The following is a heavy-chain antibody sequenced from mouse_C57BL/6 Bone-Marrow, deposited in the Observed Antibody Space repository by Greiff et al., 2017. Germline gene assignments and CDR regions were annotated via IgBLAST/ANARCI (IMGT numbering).Heavy chain of an antibody. CDR3: ARSAYHSNQGAMDY. Sequence: QVQLQQSGAELVRPGTSVKVSCKASGYAFTNYLIEWVKQRPGQGLEWIGVINPGSGGTNYNEKFKGKATLTADKSSSTAYMQLSSLTSEDSAVYFCARSAYHSNQGAMDYWGQGTSVTVSS. V-gene: IGHV1-54*01. J-gene: IGHJ4*01. D-gene: IGHD2-5*01. CDR2: INPGSGGT. CDR1: GYAFTNYL.